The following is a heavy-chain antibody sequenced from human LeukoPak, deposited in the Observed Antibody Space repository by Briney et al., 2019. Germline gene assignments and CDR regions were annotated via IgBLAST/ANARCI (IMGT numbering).Heavy chain of an antibody. D-gene: IGHD6-13*01. CDR3: ARESTAGYNSSWYGFRN. CDR1: ELTFGGYG. V-gene: IGHV3-7*01. Sequence: GGSRKLSLAASELTFGGYGMSWFRQAPGKGLGWVPTITQDGSEKYYVDSVKGRFTISRDNAKNSLFLQMGSLRVEDTAVYYCARESTAGYNSSWYGFRNWGQGTLVSVSS. CDR2: ITQDGSEK. J-gene: IGHJ1*01.